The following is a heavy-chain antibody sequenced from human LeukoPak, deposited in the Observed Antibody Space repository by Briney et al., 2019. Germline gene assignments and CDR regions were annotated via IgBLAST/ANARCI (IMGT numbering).Heavy chain of an antibody. D-gene: IGHD1-26*01. CDR1: GFTFSSYE. V-gene: IGHV3-48*03. CDR2: ITSSGSAI. J-gene: IGHJ4*02. CDR3: ASSGSYFDY. Sequence: PGGSLRLSCAASGFTFSSYEMNWVRQAPGQGLEWVSYITSSGSAIYYADSVKGRFTISRDDAKNSLYLQMNSLRAEDTAVCYCASSGSYFDYWGQGTLVTVSS.